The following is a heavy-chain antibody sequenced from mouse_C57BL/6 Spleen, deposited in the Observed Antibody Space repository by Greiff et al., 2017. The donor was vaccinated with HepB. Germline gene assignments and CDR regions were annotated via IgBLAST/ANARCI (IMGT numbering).Heavy chain of an antibody. CDR3: ARVSVALFAY. Sequence: QVQLQQPGAELVKPGASVKLSCKASGYTFTSYWITWVKQRPGQGLEWIGDIYPGSGSTNYNEKFKSKATLTVDTSSSTAYMQLSSLTSEASAVYYCARVSVALFAYWGQGTLVTVSA. V-gene: IGHV1-55*01. CDR2: IYPGSGST. CDR1: GYTFTSYW. J-gene: IGHJ3*01.